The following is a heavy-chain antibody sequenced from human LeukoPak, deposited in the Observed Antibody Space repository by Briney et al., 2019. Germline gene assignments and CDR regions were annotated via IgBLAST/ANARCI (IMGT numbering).Heavy chain of an antibody. J-gene: IGHJ4*02. CDR2: ISYDGSNK. Sequence: GRSLRLSCAASGFTFSSYAMHWVRQAPGKGLERVAVISYDGSNKYYADSVKGRFTISRDNSKDTLYLQMNSLRAEDTAVYYCAGPAGGSATPYYFDYWGQGTLVTVSS. CDR1: GFTFSSYA. V-gene: IGHV3-30*04. CDR3: AGPAGGSATPYYFDY. D-gene: IGHD2-15*01.